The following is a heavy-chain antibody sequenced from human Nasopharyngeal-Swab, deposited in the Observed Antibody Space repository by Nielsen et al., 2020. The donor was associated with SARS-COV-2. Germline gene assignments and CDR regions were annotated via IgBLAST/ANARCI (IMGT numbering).Heavy chain of an antibody. J-gene: IGHJ4*02. D-gene: IGHD2-2*01. V-gene: IGHV4-34*01. CDR3: ARIEDCSSTSCYDYFDY. CDR2: INHSGST. Sequence: WIRQPPGKGLEWIGEINHSGSTNYNPSLKSRVTISVDTSKNQCSLKLSSVTAADTAVYYCARIEDCSSTSCYDYFDYWGQGTLVTVSS.